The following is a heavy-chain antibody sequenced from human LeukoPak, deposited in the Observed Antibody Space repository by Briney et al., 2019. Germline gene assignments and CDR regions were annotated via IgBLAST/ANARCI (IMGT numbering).Heavy chain of an antibody. CDR3: ARDPRGIVGANHNWFDP. Sequence: SETLSLTCTVSGGSISSYYWSWIRQPPGKGLEWIGSIYYSGSTYYNPSLKSRVTISVDTSKNQFSLKLSSVTAADTAVYYCARDPRGIVGANHNWFDPWGQGTLVTVSS. J-gene: IGHJ5*02. CDR2: IYYSGST. CDR1: GGSISSYY. V-gene: IGHV4-39*07. D-gene: IGHD1-26*01.